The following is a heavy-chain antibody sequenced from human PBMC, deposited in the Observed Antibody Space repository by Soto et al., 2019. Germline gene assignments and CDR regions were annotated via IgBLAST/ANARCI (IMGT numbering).Heavy chain of an antibody. CDR2: ISYDGSNK. Sequence: GGSLRLSCAASGFTFSSYGMHWVRQAPGKGLEWVAVISYDGSNKYYADSVKGRFTISRDNSKNTLYLQMNSLRAEDTAVYYCAKDLPSIDAFDIWGQGTMVTVSS. CDR1: GFTFSSYG. V-gene: IGHV3-30*18. CDR3: AKDLPSIDAFDI. J-gene: IGHJ3*02.